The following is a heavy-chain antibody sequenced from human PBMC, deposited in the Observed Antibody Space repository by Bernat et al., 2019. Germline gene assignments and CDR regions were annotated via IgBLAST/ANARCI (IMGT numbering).Heavy chain of an antibody. CDR2: ISSSSSTK. D-gene: IGHD3-22*01. Sequence: EVQLVESGGGLVQPGGSLRLSCAASGFTFSSYSMNWVRQAPGKGLEWVSYISSSSSTKYYADSVKGRFTISRDNAKNSLYLQMNNLRAEDTAVYYCARDYHISGYYRVAFDIWGQGTMVTVSS. J-gene: IGHJ3*02. CDR1: GFTFSSYS. CDR3: ARDYHISGYYRVAFDI. V-gene: IGHV3-48*01.